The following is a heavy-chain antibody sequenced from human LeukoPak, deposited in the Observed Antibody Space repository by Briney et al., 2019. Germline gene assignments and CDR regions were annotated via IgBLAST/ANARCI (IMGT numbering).Heavy chain of an antibody. V-gene: IGHV4-34*01. Sequence: PSETLSLTCAVYGVSLSGYYWSWIRQPPGKGLEWIGEINHSGSTNYNPSLKSRVTISVDTSKNQFSLKLSSVTAADTAVYYCARGVMVRGAYDDHYYHGMDVWGQGTTVTVSS. CDR1: GVSLSGYY. CDR3: ARGVMVRGAYDDHYYHGMDV. D-gene: IGHD3-10*01. J-gene: IGHJ6*02. CDR2: INHSGST.